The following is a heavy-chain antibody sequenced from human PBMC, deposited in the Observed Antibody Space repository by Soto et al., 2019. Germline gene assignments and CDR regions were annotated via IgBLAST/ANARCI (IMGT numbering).Heavy chain of an antibody. V-gene: IGHV4-34*01. CDR3: ARYSSSWYRAFDI. D-gene: IGHD6-13*01. J-gene: IGHJ3*02. CDR1: GGSFSGYY. Sequence: QVQLQQWGAGLLKPSETLSLTCAVYGGSFSGYYWSWIRQPPGKGLEWIGEINHSGSTNYNPSLKRRVTISVDTSKNQFSLKLSSVTAADTAVYYCARYSSSWYRAFDIWGQGTMVTVSS. CDR2: INHSGST.